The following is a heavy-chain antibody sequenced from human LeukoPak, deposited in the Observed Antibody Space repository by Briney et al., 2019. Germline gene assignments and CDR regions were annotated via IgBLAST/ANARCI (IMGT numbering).Heavy chain of an antibody. CDR2: INPDSGGT. CDR3: ARDQRKRIAAAGTIDY. J-gene: IGHJ4*02. Sequence: ASVKVSCKASGYTFTGFYLHWVRQAPGQGLEWMGWINPDSGGTKYAQKFQGRVTMTRDTSISTAYMELNKLRSDDTAMYYCARDQRKRIAAAGTIDYWGQGTLVTVSS. D-gene: IGHD6-13*01. CDR1: GYTFTGFY. V-gene: IGHV1-2*02.